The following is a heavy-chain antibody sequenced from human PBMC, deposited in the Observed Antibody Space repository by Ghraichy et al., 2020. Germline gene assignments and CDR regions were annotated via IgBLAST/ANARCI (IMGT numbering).Heavy chain of an antibody. CDR3: TRVRYRSGSHAFDI. D-gene: IGHD1-26*01. CDR2: IRSKAYGGTT. V-gene: IGHV3-49*04. Sequence: GESLNISCTASGFTFGDYAMSWVRQAPGKGLEWVGFIRSKAYGGTTEYAASVKGRFTISRDDSKSIAYLQMNSLKTEDTAVYYCTRVRYRSGSHAFDIWGQGTMVTVSS. J-gene: IGHJ3*02. CDR1: GFTFGDYA.